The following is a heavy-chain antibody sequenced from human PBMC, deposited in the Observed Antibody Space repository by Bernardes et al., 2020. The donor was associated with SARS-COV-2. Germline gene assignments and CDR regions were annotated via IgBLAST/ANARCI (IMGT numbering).Heavy chain of an antibody. CDR3: AREMADPGPLDY. V-gene: IGHV3-21*01. CDR2: IGSGSDFI. CDR1: GFTFSNYN. J-gene: IGHJ4*02. D-gene: IGHD2-8*01. Sequence: GSLRLSCAASGFTFSNYNMNWVRQAPGKGLEWVSFIGSGSDFIYYADSVKGRFTISRDNAKNSLYLQMNSLRAEDSAVYYCAREMADPGPLDYWGQGTLVTVSS.